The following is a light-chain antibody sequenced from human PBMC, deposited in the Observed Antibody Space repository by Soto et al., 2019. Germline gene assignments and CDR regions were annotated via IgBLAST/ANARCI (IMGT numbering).Light chain of an antibody. CDR3: HQYNNWPLT. V-gene: IGKV3D-15*01. J-gene: IGKJ4*01. CDR2: GAF. Sequence: EIVMTQSPVTLSVSPGESATLSCRASQSIGNNLAWYQKKPGQAPRLLTYGAFTRATGIPARFRGSGSGTEFTLTISSLQSEDFAVYYCHQYNNWPLTVGGGTKVDIK. CDR1: QSIGNN.